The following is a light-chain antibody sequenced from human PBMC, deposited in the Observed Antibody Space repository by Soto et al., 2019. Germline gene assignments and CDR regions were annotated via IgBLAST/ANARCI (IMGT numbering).Light chain of an antibody. CDR2: GVS. J-gene: IGKJ1*01. Sequence: EIVLTQSPGTLALSLGDGATLSCRASQTVNRNYLAWYHQKPGQPPRLLTYGVSNRATGVPDRFSGGGSGTEFTLTIVRLEPDDFGTYYCQQYIDSPRTFGQGTRVEVK. V-gene: IGKV3-20*01. CDR3: QQYIDSPRT. CDR1: QTVNRNY.